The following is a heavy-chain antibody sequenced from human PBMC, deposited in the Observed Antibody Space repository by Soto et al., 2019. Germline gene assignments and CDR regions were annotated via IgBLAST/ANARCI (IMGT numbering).Heavy chain of an antibody. CDR3: ARDHLGYCSTASCYWFDP. V-gene: IGHV3-74*01. Sequence: SGGSLRLSCAASGFTFSSYWMHWVRQAPGKGLVWVSRINSDGSSTSYADSVKGRITISRDNAKNTLYLQMNSLRADDTAVYYCARDHLGYCSTASCYWFDPWGQGTLVTVSS. CDR1: GFTFSSYW. D-gene: IGHD2-15*01. CDR2: INSDGSST. J-gene: IGHJ5*02.